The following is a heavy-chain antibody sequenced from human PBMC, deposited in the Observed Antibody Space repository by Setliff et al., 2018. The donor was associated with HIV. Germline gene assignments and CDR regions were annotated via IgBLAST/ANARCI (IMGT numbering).Heavy chain of an antibody. Sequence: SETLSLTCAVYGGSLSSSYWTWIRQAPGKGLEWIGEINHSGTANYNPSLKSRVTMSLDRSKRQFSLKLTSLTAADTAVYYCARDMMYHYDRSGSFGYFGPWGQGTRSPSPQ. CDR2: INHSGTA. CDR3: ARDMMYHYDRSGSFGYFGP. CDR1: GGSLSSSY. D-gene: IGHD3-22*01. J-gene: IGHJ5*02. V-gene: IGHV4-34*01.